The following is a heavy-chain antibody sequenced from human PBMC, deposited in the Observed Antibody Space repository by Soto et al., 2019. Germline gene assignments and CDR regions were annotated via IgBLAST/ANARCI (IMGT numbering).Heavy chain of an antibody. Sequence: PSETLSLTCAVSGGSISSGDYSWNWIRQPPGKGLEWIGYIYYGGSTYYNPSLQSRVTISVDTSKNQFSLKLSSVTAADTAVYYCARHKGGYYSGADVCGQGTTVTVSS. CDR1: GGSISSGDYS. CDR3: ARHKGGYYSGADV. CDR2: IYYGGST. J-gene: IGHJ6*02. D-gene: IGHD3-16*01. V-gene: IGHV4-30-2*03.